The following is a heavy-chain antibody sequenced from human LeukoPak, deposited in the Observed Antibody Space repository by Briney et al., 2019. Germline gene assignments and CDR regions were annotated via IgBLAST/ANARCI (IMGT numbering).Heavy chain of an antibody. CDR1: GFTFSSYA. D-gene: IGHD6-13*01. V-gene: IGHV3-23*01. Sequence: GGSLRLSCAASGFTFSSYAMSWVRQAPGKGLEWVSAISGSGYSTYYADSVKGRFTISRDNSKNTVYLQMDSLRAEDTAEYYCAKDHLSSSWHYFDYWGQGTPVTVSS. J-gene: IGHJ4*02. CDR3: AKDHLSSSWHYFDY. CDR2: ISGSGYST.